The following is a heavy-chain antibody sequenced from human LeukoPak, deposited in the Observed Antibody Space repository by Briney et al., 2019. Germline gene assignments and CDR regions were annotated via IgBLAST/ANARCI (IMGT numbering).Heavy chain of an antibody. D-gene: IGHD5-24*01. Sequence: VGSLRLSCAASGFTFSSYSMNWVRQAPGKGLEWVSFISSSSAYISYADSVKGRFTISRDNAKNSLYLQMNNLRAEDTAVYYCAKKMDDAFDIWGQGTMVTVSS. V-gene: IGHV3-21*01. CDR3: AKKMDDAFDI. CDR2: ISSSSAYI. CDR1: GFTFSSYS. J-gene: IGHJ3*02.